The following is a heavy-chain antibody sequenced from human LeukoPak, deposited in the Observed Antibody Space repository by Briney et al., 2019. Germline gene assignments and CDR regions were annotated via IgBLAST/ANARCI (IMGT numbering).Heavy chain of an antibody. V-gene: IGHV4-34*01. CDR2: INHSGST. CDR3: ARGRGRWGIDY. Sequence: PSETLSLTCAVYGGSFSGDYWSWIRQPPGKGLEWIGEINHSGSTNYNPSLKSRVTISVDTSKNQFSLKLSSVTAADTAVYYCARGRGRWGIDYWGQGTLVTVSS. J-gene: IGHJ4*02. CDR1: GGSFSGDY. D-gene: IGHD7-27*01.